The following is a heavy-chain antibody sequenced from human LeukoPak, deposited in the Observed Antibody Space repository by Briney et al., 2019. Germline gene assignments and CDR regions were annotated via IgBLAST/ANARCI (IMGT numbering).Heavy chain of an antibody. CDR3: AGLQAYCGGDCYPGWFDP. CDR2: ISSSGSTI. Sequence: GGSLRLSCAASGFTFSSYEMNWVRQAPGKGLEWVSYISSSGSTIYYADSVKGRFTISRDNAKNSLYLQMNSLRAEDTAVYYCAGLQAYCGGDCYPGWFDPWGQGTLVTVSS. D-gene: IGHD2-21*02. J-gene: IGHJ5*02. CDR1: GFTFSSYE. V-gene: IGHV3-48*03.